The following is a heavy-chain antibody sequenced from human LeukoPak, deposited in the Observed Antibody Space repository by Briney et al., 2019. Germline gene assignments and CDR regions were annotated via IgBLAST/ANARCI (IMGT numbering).Heavy chain of an antibody. CDR3: ARDMGSTSWDYYYYYMDV. CDR1: GFTFSSYS. Sequence: GGSLRLSCAASGFTFSSYSMNWVRQAPGKGLEWVSYISSSSSTIYYADSVKGRFTISRDNAKNSLYLQMNSLRAEDTAVYYCARDMGSTSWDYYYYYMDVWGKGTTVTVSS. CDR2: ISSSSSTI. D-gene: IGHD2-2*01. J-gene: IGHJ6*03. V-gene: IGHV3-48*01.